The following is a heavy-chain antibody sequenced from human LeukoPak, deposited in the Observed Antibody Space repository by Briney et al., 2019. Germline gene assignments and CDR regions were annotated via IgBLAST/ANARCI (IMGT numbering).Heavy chain of an antibody. D-gene: IGHD3-22*01. CDR2: IYYSGST. V-gene: IGHV4-31*03. CDR3: AREIVVVTHDAFDI. CDR1: GGSISSGGYY. Sequence: SETLSLTCTVPGGSISSGGYYWSWIRQHPGKGLEWIGYIYYSGSTYYNPSLKSRVTISVDTSKNQFSLKLSSVTAADTAVYYCAREIVVVTHDAFDIWGQGTMVTVSS. J-gene: IGHJ3*02.